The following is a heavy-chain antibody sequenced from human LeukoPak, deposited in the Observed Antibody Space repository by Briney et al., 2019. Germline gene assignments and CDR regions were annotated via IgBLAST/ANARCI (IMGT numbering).Heavy chain of an antibody. CDR3: ARAVYVGVVTATLMDV. CDR2: IYYSGST. V-gene: IGHV4-59*01. CDR1: VGSISSYY. Sequence: SETLSLTCTVSVGSISSYYWSWIRQPPGKGLEWIGYIYYSGSTNYNPSLKSRVTISVDTSKNQFSLKLSSVTAADTAVYYCARAVYVGVVTATLMDVWGKGTTVTVSS. D-gene: IGHD2-21*02. J-gene: IGHJ6*01.